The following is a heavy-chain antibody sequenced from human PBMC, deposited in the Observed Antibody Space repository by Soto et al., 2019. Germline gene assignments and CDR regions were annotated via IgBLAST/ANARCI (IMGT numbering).Heavy chain of an antibody. Sequence: EVQLLESGGGLVQPGGTLTLSCAASGFPLSHYWMHWVRQVPGRGLVWVARLNYDGSETHYADSVRGRFAISRDNAKNTVYLQMSNLRAEDTAIYYCVRSSFGCFDYWGRGTLVTVSS. V-gene: IGHV3-74*01. CDR1: GFPLSHYW. CDR3: VRSSFGCFDY. J-gene: IGHJ4*02. D-gene: IGHD3-16*01. CDR2: LNYDGSET.